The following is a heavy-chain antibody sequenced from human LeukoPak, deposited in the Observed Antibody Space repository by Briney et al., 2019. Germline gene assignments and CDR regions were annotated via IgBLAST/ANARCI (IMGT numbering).Heavy chain of an antibody. V-gene: IGHV3-23*01. CDR3: AQRGGLPPLDYYYYYMDV. J-gene: IGHJ6*03. D-gene: IGHD2-21*02. CDR1: GFTFSSFA. CDR2: ISGSGGNT. Sequence: PGGSLRLSCAASGFTFSSFAMSWVRQAPGKGLEWVSAISGSGGNTYYAGSVKGRFTISRDNSKNTLYLQMNSLRAEDTAVYYCAQRGGLPPLDYYYYYMDVWGKGTTVTVSS.